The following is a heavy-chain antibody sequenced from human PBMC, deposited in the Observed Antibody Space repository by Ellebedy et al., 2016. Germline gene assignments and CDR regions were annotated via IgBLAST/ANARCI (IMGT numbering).Heavy chain of an antibody. CDR1: GYTFNTYD. D-gene: IGHD6-13*01. Sequence: ASVKVSCKASGYTFNTYDINWVRQATGQGLEWMGWMRPNSGNRGYAQRFQGRVTMTSDTSISTAYMELSDLMSEDTAIYYCARSYSSNWYHIDYWGQGTLVTVSS. CDR2: MRPNSGNR. CDR3: ARSYSSNWYHIDY. V-gene: IGHV1-8*02. J-gene: IGHJ4*02.